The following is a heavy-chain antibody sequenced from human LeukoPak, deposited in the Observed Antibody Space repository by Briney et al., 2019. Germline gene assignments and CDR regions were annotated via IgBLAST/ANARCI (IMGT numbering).Heavy chain of an antibody. V-gene: IGHV3-7*01. CDR1: GFTFNRYS. CDR3: ATDGAGFDT. CDR2: IKHDGSEK. Sequence: GGSLRLSCTASGFTFNRYSMTWVRQAPGKGLEWVANIKHDGSEKYYVDSVRGRVTISRDNAKNSLYLQMNTLTADDTAVYFCATDGAGFDTWGQGVLVTVSS. J-gene: IGHJ5*02.